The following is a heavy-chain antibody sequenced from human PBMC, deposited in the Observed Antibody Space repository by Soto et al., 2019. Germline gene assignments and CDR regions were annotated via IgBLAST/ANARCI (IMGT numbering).Heavy chain of an antibody. CDR1: GFTFSSYW. Sequence: EVQLVESGGDLVQPGGSLRLSCTVSGFTFSSYWMSWVRQAPGKELEWVANIAHDGSETYYVDSVKGRFTISRDNAKNSLYLQLSSLRAEDTAVYYCAREDHSTYNYWGQGTLVTVSS. CDR3: AREDHSTYNY. D-gene: IGHD4-4*01. J-gene: IGHJ4*02. V-gene: IGHV3-7*04. CDR2: IAHDGSET.